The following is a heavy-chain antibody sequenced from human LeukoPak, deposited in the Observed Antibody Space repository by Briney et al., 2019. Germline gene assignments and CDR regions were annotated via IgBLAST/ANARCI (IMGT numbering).Heavy chain of an antibody. D-gene: IGHD3-22*01. CDR3: AKDQYYYDSSGYYGPSDY. CDR2: ISGSGGST. Sequence: GGSLRLSCAASGFTFSSYAMSWVRQAPGKGLEWVSAISGSGGSTYYADSVKGRFTISRDNSKNTLYLQMNSLRAEDTAVYYCAKDQYYYDSSGYYGPSDYWGQGTLVTVSS. CDR1: GFTFSSYA. J-gene: IGHJ4*02. V-gene: IGHV3-23*01.